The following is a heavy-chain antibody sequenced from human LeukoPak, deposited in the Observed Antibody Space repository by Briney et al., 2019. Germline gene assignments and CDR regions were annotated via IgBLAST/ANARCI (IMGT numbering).Heavy chain of an antibody. D-gene: IGHD3-22*01. CDR3: ARVERFYYDSRGSYYFDY. CDR1: GGSISSGDYY. CDR2: IYYSGST. V-gene: IGHV4-61*08. J-gene: IGHJ4*02. Sequence: PSQTLSLTCTVSGGSISSGDYYWSWIRQPPGKGLEWIGYIYYSGSTNYNPSLKSRVTISLDTSKNQFSLNLSSVTAADTAVYYCARVERFYYDSRGSYYFDYWGQGTLVTVSS.